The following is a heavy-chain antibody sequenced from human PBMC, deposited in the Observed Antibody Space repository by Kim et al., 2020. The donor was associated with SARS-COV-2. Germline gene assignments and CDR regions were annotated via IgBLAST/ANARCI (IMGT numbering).Heavy chain of an antibody. CDR2: INHSGST. CDR1: GGSFSGYY. Sequence: SETLSLTCAVYGGSFSGYYWSWIRQPPGKGLEWIGEINHSGSTNYNPSLKSRVTISVDTSKNQFSLKLSSVTAADTAVYYCARGFSSFYRYWGQGTLVTV. J-gene: IGHJ4*02. V-gene: IGHV4-34*01. D-gene: IGHD6-13*01. CDR3: ARGFSSFYRY.